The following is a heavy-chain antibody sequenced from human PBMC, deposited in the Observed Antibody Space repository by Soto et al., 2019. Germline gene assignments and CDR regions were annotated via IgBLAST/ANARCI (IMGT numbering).Heavy chain of an antibody. V-gene: IGHV4-34*01. CDR1: GGSFSGSY. CDR2: INHSGSN. D-gene: IGHD2-2*01. Sequence: SKTLSLTCAVDGGSFSGSYWSLIRQPPGKGLEWIGEINHSGSNDYNPSLKSRVTISVDTAKNQFHLMLSSVNAADTAVDYCAAMPSYWGQGTLVPAS. J-gene: IGHJ4*02. CDR3: AAMPSY.